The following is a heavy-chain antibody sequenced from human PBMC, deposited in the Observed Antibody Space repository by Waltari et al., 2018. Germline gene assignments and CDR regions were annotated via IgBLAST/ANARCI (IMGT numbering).Heavy chain of an antibody. D-gene: IGHD6-19*01. Sequence: QVQLQQWGAGLLKPSETLSLTCAVYGGSFSGYYWSWIRQPPGKGLEWIGAINQMGSTNYHPSLNSRVTISVDTSKNQFSLKLSSVTAADTAVYYCARLRIAVAADYWGQGTLVTVSS. CDR1: GGSFSGYY. CDR3: ARLRIAVAADY. CDR2: INQMGST. V-gene: IGHV4-34*01. J-gene: IGHJ4*02.